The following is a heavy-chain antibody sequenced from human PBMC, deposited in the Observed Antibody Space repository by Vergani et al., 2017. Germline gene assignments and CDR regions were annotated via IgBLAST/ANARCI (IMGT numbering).Heavy chain of an antibody. CDR3: ARVYYDSSGYYYGELFDY. CDR2: ISGSGGST. V-gene: IGHV3-23*01. J-gene: IGHJ4*02. D-gene: IGHD3-22*01. Sequence: EVQLLESGGGLVQPGGSLRLSCAASGFTFRSYAMSWVRQAPGKGLEWVSTISGSGGSTYYADSVKGRFTISRDNAKNSLYLQMNSLRAEDTAVYYCARVYYDSSGYYYGELFDYWGQGTLVTVSS. CDR1: GFTFRSYA.